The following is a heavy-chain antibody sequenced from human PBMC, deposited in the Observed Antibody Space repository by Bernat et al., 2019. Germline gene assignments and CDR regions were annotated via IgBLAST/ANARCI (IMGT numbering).Heavy chain of an antibody. CDR2: ISGNGDTT. Sequence: EVQVLESGGGLVQPGGSLRLSCAASGFTFSNYAMSWVRQAPGKGLEWVSAISGNGDTTNYADSVKGRFTISRDNSKNTLYLQMNSLRAEDTAVYYCAKDPSPAYCSGGSCYPIWGQGTLVTVSS. CDR1: GFTFSNYA. V-gene: IGHV3-23*01. J-gene: IGHJ4*02. CDR3: AKDPSPAYCSGGSCYPI. D-gene: IGHD2-15*01.